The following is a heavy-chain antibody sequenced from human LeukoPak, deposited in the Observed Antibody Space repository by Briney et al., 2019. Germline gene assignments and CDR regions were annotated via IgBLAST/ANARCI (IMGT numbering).Heavy chain of an antibody. CDR3: TTGGGVMRFPP. V-gene: IGHV3-15*01. J-gene: IGHJ5*02. CDR2: IKSRIDGGTT. D-gene: IGHD3-16*01. Sequence: GSLRLSCAAAGCTFSNAGMSWVRQAPGKGLEWVGRIKSRIDGGTTDYAAPVKGRFTISRDDSKNTLYLQMYSLKTEDTAVYYCTTGGGVMRFPPGGRGTLVNVSS. CDR1: GCTFSNAG.